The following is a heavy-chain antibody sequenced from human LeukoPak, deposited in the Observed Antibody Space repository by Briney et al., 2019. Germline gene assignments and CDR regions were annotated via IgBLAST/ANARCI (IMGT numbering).Heavy chain of an antibody. CDR2: IYYSGST. V-gene: IGHV4-59*01. CDR3: ARRDQNWFDP. Sequence: SETLSLTCTVSGGSISSYYWSWIRQPPGKGLEWIEYIYYSGSTNYNPSLKSRVTISVDTSKNQFSLKLSSVTAADTAVYYCARRDQNWFDPWGQGTLVTVSS. J-gene: IGHJ5*02. CDR1: GGSISSYY.